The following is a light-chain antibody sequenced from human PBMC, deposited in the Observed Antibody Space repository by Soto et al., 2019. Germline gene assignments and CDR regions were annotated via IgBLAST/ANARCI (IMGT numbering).Light chain of an antibody. V-gene: IGLV1-40*01. CDR1: SSNIGAGYD. CDR2: GNS. CDR3: QSHDSSLSGYV. J-gene: IGLJ1*01. Sequence: QSVLTQPPSVSGAPGQRVTISCTGSSSNIGAGYDVHWYQQLPGTAPKLLIYGNSNRPSGVPDRFSGSKSGTSASLAITGLQPDDEADYECQSHDSSLSGYVFGTGTKLTVL.